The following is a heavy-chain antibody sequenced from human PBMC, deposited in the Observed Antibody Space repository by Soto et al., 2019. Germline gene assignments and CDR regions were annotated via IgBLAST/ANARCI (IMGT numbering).Heavy chain of an antibody. D-gene: IGHD6-6*01. J-gene: IGHJ6*03. CDR2: MNPNSGNT. CDR1: GYTFTSYD. Sequence: ASVKVSCKASGYTFTSYDINLVRQATGQGLEWMGWMNPNSGNTGYAQKFQGRVTMTRNTSISTAYMELSSMRSEDTAVYYCARFQLVDYYYYMDVWGKGTTVTVSS. CDR3: ARFQLVDYYYYMDV. V-gene: IGHV1-8*01.